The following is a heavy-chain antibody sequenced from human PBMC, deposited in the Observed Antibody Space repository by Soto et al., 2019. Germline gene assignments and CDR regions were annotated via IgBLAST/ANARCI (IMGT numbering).Heavy chain of an antibody. J-gene: IGHJ3*02. V-gene: IGHV3-30*18. CDR2: ISYDGSNK. CDR3: AKLYIAAAGDSFDI. Sequence: QVQLLESGGGVVQPGRSLRLSCAASGFTFSSYGMHWVRQAPGKGLEWVAVISYDGSNKYYADSVKGRFTISRDNSKNTLYLQMNSLRAEDTAVYYCAKLYIAAAGDSFDIWGQGTMVTVSS. CDR1: GFTFSSYG. D-gene: IGHD6-13*01.